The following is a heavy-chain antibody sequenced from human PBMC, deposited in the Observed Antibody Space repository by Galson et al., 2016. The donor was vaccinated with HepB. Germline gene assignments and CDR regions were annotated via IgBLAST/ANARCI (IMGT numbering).Heavy chain of an antibody. CDR2: IYYTGNT. V-gene: IGHV4-59*01. J-gene: IGHJ6*02. CDR3: AREVRFSAGSYHVGLDV. CDR1: GGFISSYY. D-gene: IGHD3-3*01. Sequence: ETLSLTCAVSGGFISSYYWRWIRQPPGKGLEWIGYIYYTGNTTYNTSLKSQVTISVDTSKNQFPLKLTSVTAAYTAVYYCAREVRFSAGSYHVGLDVWGLGTTVIVSS.